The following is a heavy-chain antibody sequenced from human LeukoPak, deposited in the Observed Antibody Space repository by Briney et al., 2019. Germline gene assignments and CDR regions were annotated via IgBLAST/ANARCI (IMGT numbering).Heavy chain of an antibody. Sequence: ASVTVSCKASGYTFTGYYMHWVRQAPGQGLEWMGRINPNSGGTNYAQKFQGRVTITRDTSISTAYMELSRLRSDDTAVYYCYGASVGATNFWGQGTLVTVSS. V-gene: IGHV1-2*06. D-gene: IGHD1-26*01. CDR2: INPNSGGT. J-gene: IGHJ4*02. CDR1: GYTFTGYY. CDR3: YGASVGATNF.